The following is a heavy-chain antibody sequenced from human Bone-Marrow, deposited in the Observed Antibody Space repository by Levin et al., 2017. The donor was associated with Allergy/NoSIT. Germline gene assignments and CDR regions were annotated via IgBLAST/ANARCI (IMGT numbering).Heavy chain of an antibody. V-gene: IGHV1-24*01. J-gene: IGHJ5*02. CDR2: FDPEDGET. CDR1: GYTLTELS. Sequence: ASVKVSCKVSGYTLTELSMHWVRQAPGKGLEWMGGFDPEDGETIYAQKFQGRVTMTEDTSTDTAYMELSSLRSEDTAVYYCATSGSYLGWFDPWGQGTLVTVSS. CDR3: ATSGSYLGWFDP. D-gene: IGHD1-26*01.